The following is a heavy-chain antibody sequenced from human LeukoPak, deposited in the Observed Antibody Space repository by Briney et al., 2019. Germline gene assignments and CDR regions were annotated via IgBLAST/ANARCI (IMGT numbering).Heavy chain of an antibody. CDR1: GFTFSSYE. V-gene: IGHV3-48*03. D-gene: IGHD3-10*01. CDR3: ARGGVLWFGESVGDAFDI. J-gene: IGHJ3*02. CDR2: ISSSGSTI. Sequence: GGSLRLSCAASGFTFSSYEMNWVRQAPGKGLGWVSYISSSGSTIYYADSVKGRFTISRDNAKNSLYLQMNSLRAEDTAVYYCARGGVLWFGESVGDAFDIWGQGTMVTVSS.